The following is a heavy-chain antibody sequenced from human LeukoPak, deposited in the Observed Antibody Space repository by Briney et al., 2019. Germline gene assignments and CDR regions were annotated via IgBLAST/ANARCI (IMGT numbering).Heavy chain of an antibody. CDR2: MNPNSGNT. CDR1: GYTFTSYD. J-gene: IGHJ5*02. Sequence: ASVKVSCKASGYTFTSYDINWVRQATGQGLEWMGWMNPNSGNTGYAQKFQGRVTITRNTSISTAYMELSSLRSEDTAVYYCARGSTYDFWSGYPNRFDPWGQGTLVTVSS. D-gene: IGHD3-3*01. V-gene: IGHV1-8*03. CDR3: ARGSTYDFWSGYPNRFDP.